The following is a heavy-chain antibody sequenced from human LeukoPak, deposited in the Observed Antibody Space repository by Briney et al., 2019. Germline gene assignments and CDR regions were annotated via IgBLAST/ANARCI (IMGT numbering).Heavy chain of an antibody. D-gene: IGHD3-3*01. CDR1: GFTFRNFG. Sequence: GGSLRLSCTASGFTFRNFGAHWVRQPPGKGLEWVAFMRYDGSEKSYADSVKGRFTISRDISRNTLFLHMNSLRLEDMAVYYCAKIFAYYYMDVWGKGTTVTVSS. J-gene: IGHJ6*03. CDR2: MRYDGSEK. V-gene: IGHV3-30*02. CDR3: AKIFAYYYMDV.